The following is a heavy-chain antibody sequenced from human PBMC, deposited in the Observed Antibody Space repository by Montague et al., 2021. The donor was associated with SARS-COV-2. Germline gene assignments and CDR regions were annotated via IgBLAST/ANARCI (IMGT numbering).Heavy chain of an antibody. J-gene: IGHJ4*02. CDR3: ATSAYGLDSVAFDY. Sequence: SETLSLTCTVSGGSISSYFWSWIRQSPGKGLEWIGYIYYSGSTNYNPSLKSRVTITVDTSKNQFSLKLSSVTAADTAVYHCATSAYGLDSVAFDYWGQGTLVTVSS. V-gene: IGHV4-59*08. D-gene: IGHD4-17*01. CDR2: IYYSGST. CDR1: GGSISSYF.